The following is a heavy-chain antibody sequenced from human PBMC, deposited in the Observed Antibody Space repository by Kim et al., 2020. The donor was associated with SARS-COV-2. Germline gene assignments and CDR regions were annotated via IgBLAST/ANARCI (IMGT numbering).Heavy chain of an antibody. CDR2: ISTSGGST. V-gene: IGHV3-23*01. CDR3: AKGASTEYSSVGFADY. D-gene: IGHD6-6*01. J-gene: IGHJ4*02. CDR1: GFTFSSYA. Sequence: GGSLRLSCAASGFTFSSYAMSWVRQAPGKGLEWVSEISTSGGSTYYADFVKGRFTISRDNSKNTLYLQMNSLRAEDTAVYYCAKGASTEYSSVGFADYWGQGTLVTVSS.